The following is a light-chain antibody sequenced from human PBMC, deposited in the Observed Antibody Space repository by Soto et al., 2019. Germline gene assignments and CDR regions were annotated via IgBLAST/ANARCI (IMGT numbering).Light chain of an antibody. CDR3: AAWDHSLDGII. CDR2: SNN. J-gene: IGLJ2*01. CDR1: SSNIGSNT. Sequence: QSVLTQPPSASGTPGQRVTICCSGSSSNIGSNTVNWYQQLPGTAPKLLIYSNNQRPPGVPDRFSGSKSGTSASLAISGLQSEDEADYYCAAWDHSLDGIIFGGGTKVTVL. V-gene: IGLV1-44*01.